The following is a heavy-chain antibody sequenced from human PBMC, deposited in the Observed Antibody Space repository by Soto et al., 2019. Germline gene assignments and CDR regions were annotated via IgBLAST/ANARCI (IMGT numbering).Heavy chain of an antibody. V-gene: IGHV4-39*02. J-gene: IGHJ4*02. CDR2: IFYSGTT. CDR3: ARLSNSGYTSGWFDN. D-gene: IGHD6-19*01. Sequence: QLQLQESGPGLVKPSETVSLTCTVSGGSISSSTDYWVWIRQPPGKGLEWIGSIFYSGTTYYHPALQSRVTISVDTSQSHFSLKLSSVTAADTAVYYCARLSNSGYTSGWFDNWGRGTLVTVSS. CDR1: GGSISSSTDY.